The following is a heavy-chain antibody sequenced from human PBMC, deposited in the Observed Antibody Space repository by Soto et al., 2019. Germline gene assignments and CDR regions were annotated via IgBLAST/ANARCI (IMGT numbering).Heavy chain of an antibody. J-gene: IGHJ5*02. V-gene: IGHV1-3*04. CDR3: VRRHVSATGIDWFDP. Sequence: ASVKVSCKPSGYTFTSYGIHWVRQAPGQRLEGMGWINTANGDTKYSPKFQGRVTITRDTSASTAYMELSSLRSEDTAVYYCVRRHVSATGIDWFDPWGQGTPAAVCS. D-gene: IGHD6-13*01. CDR1: GYTFTSYG. CDR2: INTANGDT.